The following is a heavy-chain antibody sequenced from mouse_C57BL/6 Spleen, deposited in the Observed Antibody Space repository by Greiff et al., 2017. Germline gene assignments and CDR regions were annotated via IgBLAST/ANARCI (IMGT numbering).Heavy chain of an antibody. Sequence: VQVVESGAELVRPGASVKLSCKASGYTFTSYGISWVKQRPGQGLEWIGEIYPTSGNTYYNEKFKGKATLTADKSSSTAYMELRGLTSEDSAVYFCAGGYPDYWGQGTTLTVSS. CDR1: GYTFTSYG. V-gene: IGHV1-81*01. CDR3: AGGYPDY. J-gene: IGHJ2*01. CDR2: IYPTSGNT. D-gene: IGHD2-14*01.